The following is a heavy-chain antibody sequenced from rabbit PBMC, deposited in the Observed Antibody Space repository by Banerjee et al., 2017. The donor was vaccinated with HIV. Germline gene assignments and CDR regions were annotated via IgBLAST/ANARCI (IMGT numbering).Heavy chain of an antibody. V-gene: IGHV1S40*01. D-gene: IGHD6-1*01. CDR2: IYVGGSGIT. CDR1: GFSFSGYY. CDR3: ARVGSSDGDGDL. Sequence: QQLEESGGGLVKPGASLTLTCTASGFSFSGYYVCWVRQAPGKGLEWIACIYVGGSGITYYASWAKGRFTISKTSSTTVTLQMTSLTAADTATYFCARVGSSDGDGDLWGPGTLVTVS. J-gene: IGHJ4*01.